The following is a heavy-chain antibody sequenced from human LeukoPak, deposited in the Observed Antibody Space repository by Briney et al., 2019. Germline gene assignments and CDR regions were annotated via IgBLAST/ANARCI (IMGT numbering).Heavy chain of an antibody. D-gene: IGHD4-17*01. J-gene: IGHJ6*03. V-gene: IGHV3-48*03. CDR3: AKLTGATVIVYYMDV. Sequence: QPGGSLRLSCAASGFTFSSYEMNWVRQAPGKGLEWVSYISSSGSTIYFADSVKGRFTISRDNAKNSLYLQMNSLRAEDTAVYYCAKLTGATVIVYYMDVWGKGTTITVSS. CDR2: ISSSGSTI. CDR1: GFTFSSYE.